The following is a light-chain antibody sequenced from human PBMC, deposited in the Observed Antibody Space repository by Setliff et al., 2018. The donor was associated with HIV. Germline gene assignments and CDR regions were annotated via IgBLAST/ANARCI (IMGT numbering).Light chain of an antibody. CDR3: SSYTSSSTHVI. Sequence: QSVLTQPASVSGSPGQSITISCTGTSSDVGGYNYVSWYQQHPGKAPKLMIYEVSNRPSGFSNRFSGSKSGNTASLTISGLQAEDEADYYCSSYTSSSTHVIFGGGTKVTVL. V-gene: IGLV2-14*01. J-gene: IGLJ2*01. CDR2: EVS. CDR1: SSDVGGYNY.